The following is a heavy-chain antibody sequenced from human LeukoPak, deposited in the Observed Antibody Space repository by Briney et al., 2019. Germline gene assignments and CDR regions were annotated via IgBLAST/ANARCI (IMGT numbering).Heavy chain of an antibody. CDR1: AYTFTDYH. CDR3: AGVWQLLAAYQH. Sequence: ASVTVSCNAAAYTFTDYHMHWVRQAPGQGLEWMGWIYPNSGDTKYAQKFQGRVTMTRDTSISTAYMELSSLRSDDTAVYYCAGVWQLLAAYQHWGQGTLVTVSS. D-gene: IGHD6-13*01. V-gene: IGHV1-2*02. CDR2: IYPNSGDT. J-gene: IGHJ1*01.